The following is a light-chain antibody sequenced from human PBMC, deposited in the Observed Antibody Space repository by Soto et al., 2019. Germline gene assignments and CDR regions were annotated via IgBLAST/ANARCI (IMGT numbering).Light chain of an antibody. Sequence: IPMTHSPSSLSASVGDRVTITCRASQPVTNYLSWYQQKPGKAPKLFIYAASRLQSGVPSRFSGSGSGTDFTLTISSLQPEDFATYYCQHLNSYPLAFGPGTKVDNK. CDR3: QHLNSYPLA. CDR2: AAS. CDR1: QPVTNY. V-gene: IGKV1-17*01. J-gene: IGKJ3*01.